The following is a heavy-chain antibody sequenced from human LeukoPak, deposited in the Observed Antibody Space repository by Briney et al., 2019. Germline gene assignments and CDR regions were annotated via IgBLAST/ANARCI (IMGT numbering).Heavy chain of an antibody. V-gene: IGHV1-18*01. CDR1: GYTFTSYG. J-gene: IGHJ6*03. CDR2: ISAYNGNT. Sequence: ASVKVSCKASGYTFTSYGISCVRQAPGQGLEWMGWISAYNGNTNYAQKLQGRVTMTTDTSTSSADMELRSLRSDDTAVYYCARERRVVLMVYATPVDYMDVWGKGTTVTVSS. CDR3: ARERRVVLMVYATPVDYMDV. D-gene: IGHD2-8*01.